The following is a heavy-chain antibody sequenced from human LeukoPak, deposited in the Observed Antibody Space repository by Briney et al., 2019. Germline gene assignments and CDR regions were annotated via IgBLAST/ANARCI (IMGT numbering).Heavy chain of an antibody. J-gene: IGHJ4*02. V-gene: IGHV2-5*02. CDR3: AXXRGGXNXNHXXFXY. CDR2: IYWDYDK. Sequence: SGPTLVNPIETLTLTCTFSGFSLSTSGVGVGWIRQPPGKALEGLALIYWDYDKRFSPSLKSRLTITKVTSTNQVVLAMTNMDPVDTGTYXXAXXRGGXNXNHXXFXYXXQG. D-gene: IGHD1-14*01. CDR1: GFSLSTSGVG.